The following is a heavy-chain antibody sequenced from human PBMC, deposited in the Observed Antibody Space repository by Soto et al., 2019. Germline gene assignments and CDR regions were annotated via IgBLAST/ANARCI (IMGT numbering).Heavy chain of an antibody. Sequence: GESLKISCKGSGYSFTSYWIGWVRQMPGKGLEWMGIIYPGDSDTRYSPSFQGQVTISADKSISTAYLQWSSLKASDTAMYYCAGGYCGGDCYSPRDAFDIWGQGTMVTVSS. D-gene: IGHD2-21*01. V-gene: IGHV5-51*01. J-gene: IGHJ3*02. CDR3: AGGYCGGDCYSPRDAFDI. CDR1: GYSFTSYW. CDR2: IYPGDSDT.